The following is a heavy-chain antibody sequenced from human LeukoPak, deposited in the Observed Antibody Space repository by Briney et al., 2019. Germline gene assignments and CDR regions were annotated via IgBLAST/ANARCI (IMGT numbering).Heavy chain of an antibody. CDR2: IHATGGS. CDR1: GASIRNYY. J-gene: IGHJ4*02. CDR3: ARLGSYHDF. Sequence: SETLSLTCTVSGASIRNYYWSWIRQTPEKGLEWMGYIHATGGSNYYPSLKSRLTVSIDTSRNQLSLKLTSVTAADTAVYFCARLGSYHDFWGQGALVTVPS. D-gene: IGHD1-26*01. V-gene: IGHV4-4*09.